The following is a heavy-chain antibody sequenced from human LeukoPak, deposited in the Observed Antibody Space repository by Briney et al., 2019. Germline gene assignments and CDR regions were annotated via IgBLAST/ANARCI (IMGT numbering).Heavy chain of an antibody. D-gene: IGHD4-23*01. CDR1: GYTFTSYG. CDR3: ARGATTVETYRWRNYHFYYMDV. Sequence: GASVKVSCKASGYTFTSYGISWVRQAPGQGLEWMGGIIPIFGTANYAQKLQGRVTITADESTSTAHMELSSLRSEDTAVYFCARGATTVETYRWRNYHFYYMDVWGTGTTVTVSS. CDR2: IIPIFGTA. V-gene: IGHV1-69*13. J-gene: IGHJ6*03.